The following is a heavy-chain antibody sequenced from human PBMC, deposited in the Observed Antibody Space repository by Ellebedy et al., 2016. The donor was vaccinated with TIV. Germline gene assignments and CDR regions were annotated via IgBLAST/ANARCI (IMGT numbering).Heavy chain of an antibody. CDR1: GFRFSDYQ. CDR2: ISDSGHTI. V-gene: IGHV3-11*01. Sequence: GGSLRLSCAASGFRFSDYQLSWIRQAPGKGLEWVSYISDSGHTIYYADSVRGRFTISRDNAKNSLYLQITSLRPEDTALYYCAASENPKRFDNWGQGTLVTVSS. J-gene: IGHJ4*02. CDR3: AASENPKRFDN. D-gene: IGHD1-14*01.